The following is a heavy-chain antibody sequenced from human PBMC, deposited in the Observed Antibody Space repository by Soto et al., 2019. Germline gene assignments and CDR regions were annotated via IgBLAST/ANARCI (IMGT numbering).Heavy chain of an antibody. V-gene: IGHV1-3*05. CDR1: GYTFTSYA. CDR3: ARVFSYSSGWFKYSMDV. D-gene: IGHD6-19*01. J-gene: IGHJ6*02. Sequence: QVQLVQYGAEEKKPGASVKVSCKASGYTFTSYAMHWVRQAPGQRLEWMGWINAGNGNTKYSQKFQGRVTITRDTSASTVYMELSSLRSEDTAVYYCARVFSYSSGWFKYSMDVWGQGTTVTVSS. CDR2: INAGNGNT.